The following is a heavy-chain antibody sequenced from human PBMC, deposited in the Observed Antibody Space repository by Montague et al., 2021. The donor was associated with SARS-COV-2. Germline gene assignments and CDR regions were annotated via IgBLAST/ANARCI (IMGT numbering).Heavy chain of an antibody. V-gene: IGHV4-39*01. CDR1: GDSFKSASYY. CDR3: ARRLTGLKPPFDP. J-gene: IGHJ5*02. D-gene: IGHD3/OR15-3a*01. CDR2: LYYSGST. Sequence: SETLSLTCDVAGDSFKSASYYWAWLRQPPGRGLEWIVNLYYSGSTMYTPSLRSRVTMYVDTYQIQLSLHLEPVTAADAADYYCARRLTGLKPPFDPWGQGTLVIVSS.